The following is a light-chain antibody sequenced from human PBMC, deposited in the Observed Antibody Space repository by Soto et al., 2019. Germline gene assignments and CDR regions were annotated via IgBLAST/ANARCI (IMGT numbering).Light chain of an antibody. CDR2: EVS. CDR1: SSDVGAYNY. V-gene: IGLV2-14*01. J-gene: IGLJ1*01. Sequence: QSVLTQPASVPGSPGQSVTISCTGTSSDVGAYNYVSWYQQHPGKAPKLMIYEVSNRPSGVSNRFSGSKSGNTASLTISGLQAEDEADYYCNSYTGSSTRFVFGTGTKLTVL. CDR3: NSYTGSSTRFV.